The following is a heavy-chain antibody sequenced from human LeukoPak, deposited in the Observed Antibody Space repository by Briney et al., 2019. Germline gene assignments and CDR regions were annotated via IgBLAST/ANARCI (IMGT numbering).Heavy chain of an antibody. D-gene: IGHD3-10*01. Sequence: GGSLRLSCAASGFTFSNHGMNWVRQAPGKGLEWVSGISPSGDIKYYADSVKGRFTISRDNSKKTLYLEVSSLAGEDTAVYYCAKDDAWIRFGEWSQGTLVTVSS. CDR2: ISPSGDIK. CDR1: GFTFSNHG. J-gene: IGHJ4*02. CDR3: AKDDAWIRFGE. V-gene: IGHV3-23*01.